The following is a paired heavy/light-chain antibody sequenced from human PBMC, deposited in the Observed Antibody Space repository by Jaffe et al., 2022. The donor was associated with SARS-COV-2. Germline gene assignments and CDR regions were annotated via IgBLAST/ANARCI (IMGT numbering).Light chain of an antibody. Sequence: EIVMTQSPATLSVSPGERATLSCRASQSVSSNLAWYQHKAGQAPRLLIYGASTRATGIPARFSGSGSGTEFTLTISSLQSEDFAVYYCQQYNNWPSLTFGQGTKVEIK. J-gene: IGKJ1*01. V-gene: IGKV3-15*01. CDR1: QSVSSN. CDR2: GAS. CDR3: QQYNNWPSLT.
Heavy chain of an antibody. CDR3: ARDMEDTAVVNISGDRFNWFDP. CDR2: AYHSGSA. V-gene: IGHV4-38-2*02. Sequence: QVQLQESGPGLVKPSETLSLTCTVSGFFVSTGHYWGWIRQSPGKGLEWIGSAYHSGSAYYNPSLKSRATISVHTSKNQFSLQLSSVTAADTAVYYCARDMEDTAVVNISGDRFNWFDPWGQGTLVTVSA. D-gene: IGHD5-18*01. CDR1: GFFVSTGHY. J-gene: IGHJ5*02.